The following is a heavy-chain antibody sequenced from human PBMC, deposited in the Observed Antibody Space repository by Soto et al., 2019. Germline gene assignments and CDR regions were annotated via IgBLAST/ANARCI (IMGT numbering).Heavy chain of an antibody. V-gene: IGHV4-61*01. CDR1: GGSVSSGSYY. CDR2: IYYSGST. J-gene: IGHJ3*02. D-gene: IGHD1-1*01. CDR3: AREGYNWNDLRGAFDI. Sequence: ETLSLTCTVSGGSVSSGSYYWSWIRQPPGKGLEWIGYIYYSGSTNYNPSLKSRVTISVDTSKNQFSLKLSSVTAADTAVYYCAREGYNWNDLRGAFDIWGQGTMVTVSS.